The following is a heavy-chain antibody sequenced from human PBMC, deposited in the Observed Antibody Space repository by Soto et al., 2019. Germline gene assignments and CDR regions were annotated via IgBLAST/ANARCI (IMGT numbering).Heavy chain of an antibody. J-gene: IGHJ4*02. CDR2: IYYIGNT. CDR1: GYSISSSNYY. D-gene: IGHD1-1*01. CDR3: AREDRTNGYNYDY. Sequence: SETLSLTCAVSGYSISSSNYYWAWIRQPPGKGLEWIGSIYYIGNTYYNPSLKSRVTMSVDTSKNQFSLKVISVTAADTAIYYCAREDRTNGYNYDYWGQGTLVTVSS. V-gene: IGHV4-39*01.